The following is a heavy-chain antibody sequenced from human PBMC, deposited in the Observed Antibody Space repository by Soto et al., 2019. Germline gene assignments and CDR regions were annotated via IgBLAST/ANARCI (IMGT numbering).Heavy chain of an antibody. CDR1: GGSFGGYD. D-gene: IGHD3-10*01. CDR2: INHSGST. CDR3: ARVMTMVRGVIPSYYYMDV. J-gene: IGHJ6*03. V-gene: IGHV4-34*01. Sequence: PSETLCLTCGGYGGSFGGYDGSWIRPPPGKGLEWIGEINHSGSTNYNPSLKSRVTISVDTSKNQFSLKLSSVTAADTAVYYCARVMTMVRGVIPSYYYMDVWGKGTTVTVSS.